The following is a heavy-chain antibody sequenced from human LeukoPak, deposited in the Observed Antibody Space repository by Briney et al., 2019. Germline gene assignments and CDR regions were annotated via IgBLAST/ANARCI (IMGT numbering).Heavy chain of an antibody. CDR1: GFTFSSYA. J-gene: IGHJ4*02. Sequence: GGSLRLSCAASGFTFSSYAMSWVRQAPGKGLEWVASINSDGSEGYYADVVKGRFTISRDNAKNSLYLQINSLRSEDTAVYYCARGLGGGIPLEWGQGTLVTVSS. D-gene: IGHD3-10*01. CDR2: INSDGSEG. V-gene: IGHV3-7*03. CDR3: ARGLGGGIPLE.